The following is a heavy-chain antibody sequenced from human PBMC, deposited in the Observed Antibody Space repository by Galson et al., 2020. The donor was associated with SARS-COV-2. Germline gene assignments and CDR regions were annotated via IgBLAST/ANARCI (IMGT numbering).Heavy chain of an antibody. CDR3: AIDFRMTFDY. CDR2: ISSSGDTT. V-gene: IGHV3-23*01. Sequence: GGSLRLSCAGSGFTFSTYAMNWVRQAPGKGLEWVSSISSSGDTTYYADSVKGRFTISRDKSQNTVFLQMDSLRVEDTAVYYCAIDFRMTFDYGGQGTLVTVSP. CDR1: GFTFSTYA. J-gene: IGHJ4*02. D-gene: IGHD2-21*02.